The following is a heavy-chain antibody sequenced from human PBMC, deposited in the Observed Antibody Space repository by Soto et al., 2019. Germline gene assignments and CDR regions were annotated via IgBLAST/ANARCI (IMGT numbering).Heavy chain of an antibody. CDR2: IYYSGST. Sequence: PSETLSLTCTVSGGSISSGDYYWSWIRQPPGKGLEWIGYIYYSGSTYYNPSLKSRVTISVDTSKNQFSLKLSSVTAADTAVYYCARDLGYYYDSSGYWNDAFDIWGQGTMVT. D-gene: IGHD3-22*01. V-gene: IGHV4-30-4*01. J-gene: IGHJ3*02. CDR1: GGSISSGDYY. CDR3: ARDLGYYYDSSGYWNDAFDI.